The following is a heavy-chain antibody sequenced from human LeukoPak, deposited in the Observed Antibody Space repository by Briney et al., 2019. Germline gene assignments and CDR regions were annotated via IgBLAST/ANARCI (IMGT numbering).Heavy chain of an antibody. CDR3: AREGTYYYDSSGYYN. D-gene: IGHD3-22*01. CDR1: GFTFSSYW. V-gene: IGHV3-74*01. Sequence: GGSLRLSCAGSGFTFSSYWMHWVRQAPGKGLVWVSRINSDGSSTSYADSVKGRFTISRDNAKNTLYLQMNSLRAEDTAVYYCAREGTYYYDSSGYYNWGQGTLVTVSS. J-gene: IGHJ4*02. CDR2: INSDGSST.